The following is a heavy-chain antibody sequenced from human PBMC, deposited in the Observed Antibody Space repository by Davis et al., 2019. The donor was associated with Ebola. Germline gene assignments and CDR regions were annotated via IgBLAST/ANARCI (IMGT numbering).Heavy chain of an antibody. J-gene: IGHJ6*02. CDR1: GFTFSSYG. Sequence: GGSLRLSCAASGFTFSSYGMNWVRQAPGKGLEWVSSISSSSSYIYYADSVKGRFTISRDNAKNSLYLQMNSLRAEDTAVYYCARDQYSKTHYYGMDVWGQGTTVTVSS. V-gene: IGHV3-21*01. CDR2: ISSSSSYI. D-gene: IGHD4-11*01. CDR3: ARDQYSKTHYYGMDV.